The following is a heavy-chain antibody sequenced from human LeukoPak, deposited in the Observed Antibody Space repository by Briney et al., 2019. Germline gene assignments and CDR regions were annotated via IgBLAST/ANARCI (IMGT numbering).Heavy chain of an antibody. V-gene: IGHV3-15*01. CDR3: TTAPGRYYYYMDV. CDR1: GFTFSNAW. CDR2: IKSKTDGGTT. J-gene: IGHJ6*03. Sequence: GGSLRLSCAASGFTFSNAWMSWVRQAPGKGLEWVGRIKSKTDGGTTDYAAPVKGRFTISRDDSKNTLYLQMNSLKTEDTAVYYCTTAPGRYYYYMDVWGKGTTVTVSS.